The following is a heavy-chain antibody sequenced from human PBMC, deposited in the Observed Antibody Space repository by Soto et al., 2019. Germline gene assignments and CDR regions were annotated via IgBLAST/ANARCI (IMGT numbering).Heavy chain of an antibody. CDR2: MNPNTGNS. CDR1: GYTFTSYD. CDR3: ARRAETNGWNGFGADKYYFDF. J-gene: IGHJ4*02. D-gene: IGHD1-1*01. V-gene: IGHV1-8*01. Sequence: ASVKFSSWASGYTFTSYDIYWVRQATGQGLEWMGWMNPNTGNSGYAQKFQGRVTMTSDTSISTAHMELSSLRSDDTAVYYCARRAETNGWNGFGADKYYFDFWGQGTLVTVSS.